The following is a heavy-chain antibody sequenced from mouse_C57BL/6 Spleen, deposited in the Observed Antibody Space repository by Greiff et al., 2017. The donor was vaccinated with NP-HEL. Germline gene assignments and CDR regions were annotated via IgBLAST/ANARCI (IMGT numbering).Heavy chain of an antibody. Sequence: VHLVESGAELVRPGASVTLSCKASGYTFTDYEMHWVKQTPVHGLEWIGAIDPETGGTAYNQKFKGKAILTADKSSSTAYMELRSLTSEDSAVYYCTRDENYFDYWGQGTTLTVSS. CDR2: IDPETGGT. V-gene: IGHV1-15*01. CDR3: TRDENYFDY. CDR1: GYTFTDYE. J-gene: IGHJ2*01.